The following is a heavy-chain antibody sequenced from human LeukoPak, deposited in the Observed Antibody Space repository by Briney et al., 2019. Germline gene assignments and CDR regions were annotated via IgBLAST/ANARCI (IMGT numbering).Heavy chain of an antibody. Sequence: SETLSLTCTVSGGSISYYYWSWIRQPPGKGLQWTGYISYSGSTNYNPFLKSRVTISADTSKNQFSLKLSSVTAADTAVYYCARAYYSNPYYYYMDVWGKGATVTVSS. D-gene: IGHD4-11*01. V-gene: IGHV4-59*01. J-gene: IGHJ6*03. CDR2: ISYSGST. CDR3: ARAYYSNPYYYYMDV. CDR1: GGSISYYY.